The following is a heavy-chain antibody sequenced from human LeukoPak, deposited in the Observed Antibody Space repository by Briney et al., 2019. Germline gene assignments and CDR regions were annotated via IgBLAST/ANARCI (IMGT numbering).Heavy chain of an antibody. CDR1: GYTFTHYY. J-gene: IGHJ4*02. V-gene: IGHV1-46*01. D-gene: IGHD5-18*01. Sequence: GASVKVSCKASGYTFTHYYIHWVRQAPGQGLEWTGKINPSGGSTNYAQKFQGRVTLTRDTSTSTVYMELSSLRSEDTAVYYCARSPYTYGSLFYLDNWGQGTLVTVSS. CDR3: ARSPYTYGSLFYLDN. CDR2: INPSGGST.